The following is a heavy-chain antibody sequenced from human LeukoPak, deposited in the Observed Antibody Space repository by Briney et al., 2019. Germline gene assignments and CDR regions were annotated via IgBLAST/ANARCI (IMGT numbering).Heavy chain of an antibody. V-gene: IGHV3-21*01. CDR2: ISTSSSYI. CDR3: ARCSGGSYYHSDDY. J-gene: IGHJ4*02. D-gene: IGHD2-15*01. Sequence: PGGSLRLSCAASGFTFSYYSMNWVRQAPEKGLEWVSSISTSSSYIFYADSVRGRFTISRDNAKNSLYLQMNSLRAEDTAVYYCARCSGGSYYHSDDYWGQGTLVTVSS. CDR1: GFTFSYYS.